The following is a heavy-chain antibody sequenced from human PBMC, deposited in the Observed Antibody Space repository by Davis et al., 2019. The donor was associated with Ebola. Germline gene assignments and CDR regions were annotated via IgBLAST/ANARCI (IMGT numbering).Heavy chain of an antibody. D-gene: IGHD5-24*01. CDR3: AKEGVEMATILYYYYGMDV. J-gene: IGHJ6*02. V-gene: IGHV3-43*02. CDR1: GFTFDDYA. CDR2: ISGDGGST. Sequence: GGSLRLSCAASGFTFDDYAMHWVRQAPGKGLEWVSLISGDGGSTYYADSVKGRFTISRDNSKNSLYLQMNSLRTEDTALYYCAKEGVEMATILYYYYGMDVWGQGTTVTVSS.